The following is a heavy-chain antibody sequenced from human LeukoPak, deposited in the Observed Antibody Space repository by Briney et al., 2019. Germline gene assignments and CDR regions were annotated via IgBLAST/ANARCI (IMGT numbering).Heavy chain of an antibody. J-gene: IGHJ6*04. V-gene: IGHV3-15*01. CDR1: GFTFNDAW. Sequence: PGGSLRLSCAASGFTFNDAWMSWVRQAPGKGLEWVGRIKSKTDGGTTDYAAPVKGRFTISRDDSKNTLNLQMNSLRTEDTAVYYCTTLYEEFWSSPAGLWGKGTTVTVSS. CDR3: TTLYEEFWSSPAGL. CDR2: IKSKTDGGTT. D-gene: IGHD3-3*01.